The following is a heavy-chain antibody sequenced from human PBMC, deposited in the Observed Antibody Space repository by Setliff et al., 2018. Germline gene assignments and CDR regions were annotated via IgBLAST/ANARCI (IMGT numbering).Heavy chain of an antibody. D-gene: IGHD2-21*01. Sequence: GGSLRLSCVASGFTLSGYYMARVRQSPGKGLEWISYISNGGGSFEYYADSVKGRFTISRDYAKNSLYLQVNSLRAEDTAVYYCARDWRHKAMDVWGQGTTVTVSS. CDR2: ISNGGGSFE. J-gene: IGHJ6*02. CDR1: GFTLSGYY. V-gene: IGHV3-11*04. CDR3: ARDWRHKAMDV.